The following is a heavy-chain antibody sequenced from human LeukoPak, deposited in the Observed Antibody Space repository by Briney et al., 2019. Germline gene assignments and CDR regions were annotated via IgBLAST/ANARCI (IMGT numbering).Heavy chain of an antibody. J-gene: IGHJ6*03. CDR2: IHSGGST. Sequence: GGSLRLSCAASGFTVSTNYMSWVRQAPGKGLECLSVIHSGGSTFYADSVKGRFTISRENSKNTVYLQMNSLRVEDTAVYYCARLLGSIYYDSSGYSGYYYYYMDVWGKGTTVTISS. CDR1: GFTVSTNY. D-gene: IGHD3-22*01. CDR3: ARLLGSIYYDSSGYSGYYYYYMDV. V-gene: IGHV3-53*01.